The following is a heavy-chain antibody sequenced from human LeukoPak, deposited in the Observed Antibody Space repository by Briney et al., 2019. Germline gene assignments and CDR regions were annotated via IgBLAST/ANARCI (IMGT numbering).Heavy chain of an antibody. CDR3: AKDLGGSGRGDLDY. D-gene: IGHD3-16*01. CDR2: IRDSGSNT. J-gene: IGHJ4*02. CDR1: GFSFTSYA. V-gene: IGHV3-23*01. Sequence: GGSLRLSCAASGFSFTSYAMNWVRQAPGKGLEWVSAIRDSGSNTYYADSVKGRFTISRDNSKNTLYLQMNSLRAEDTAVYYCAKDLGGSGRGDLDYWGQGTLVTVSS.